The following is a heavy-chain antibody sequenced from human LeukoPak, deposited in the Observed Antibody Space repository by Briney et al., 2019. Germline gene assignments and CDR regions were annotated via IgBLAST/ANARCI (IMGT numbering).Heavy chain of an antibody. CDR2: ISAYNGNT. CDR3: ARDHWNWNYVGREVYFDY. Sequence: ASVKVSCKASGYTFSSHGISWVRQAPGQGLEWVGWISAYNGNTNYAQKLQGRVTMTRDTSISTAYMELSRLRSDDTAVYYCARDHWNWNYVGREVYFDYWGQGTLVTVSS. V-gene: IGHV1-18*01. D-gene: IGHD1-7*01. CDR1: GYTFSSHG. J-gene: IGHJ4*02.